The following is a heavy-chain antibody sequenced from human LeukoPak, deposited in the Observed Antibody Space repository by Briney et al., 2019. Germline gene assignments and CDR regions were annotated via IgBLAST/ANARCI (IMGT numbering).Heavy chain of an antibody. CDR2: ISSSSSYI. J-gene: IGHJ3*02. D-gene: IGHD6-19*01. V-gene: IGHV3-21*01. CDR1: GFTFSSYS. CDR3: ARDEAVAGNDAFDI. Sequence: PGRSLRLSCAASGFTFSSYSMNWVRQAPGKGLEWVSSISSSSSYIYYADSVKGRFTISRDNAKNSLYLQMNSLRAEDTAVYYCARDEAVAGNDAFDIWGQGTMVTVSS.